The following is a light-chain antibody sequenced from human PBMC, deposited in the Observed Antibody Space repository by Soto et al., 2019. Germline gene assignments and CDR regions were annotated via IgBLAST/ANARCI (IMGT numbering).Light chain of an antibody. CDR2: GAS. V-gene: IGKV3D-15*01. CDR1: QSVSSN. J-gene: IGKJ4*01. Sequence: EIVMTQSPATLSVSPGERATLSCRASQSVSSNLAWYQQKPGQAPRLLIYGASSRATGIPDRFSGSGSGTDFTLTISSLQPEDFATYYCQQSYSTPPLTFGGGTKVDIK. CDR3: QQSYSTPPLT.